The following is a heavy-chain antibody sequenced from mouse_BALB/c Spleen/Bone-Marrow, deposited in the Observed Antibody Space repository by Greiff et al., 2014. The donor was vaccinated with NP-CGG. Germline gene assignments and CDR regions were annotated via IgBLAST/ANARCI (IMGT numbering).Heavy chain of an antibody. CDR1: GYTFTSYW. J-gene: IGHJ2*01. CDR2: INPSNGRT. Sequence: VQLQQSGAELVKPGASVKLSCKASGYTFTSYWMHWVKQRPGQGLEWIGEINPSNGRTNYNEKFKSKATLTVDKSSSTAYMQLSSLTSEDSAVNYCARGTFDYWGQGTTLTVSS. V-gene: IGHV1S81*02. CDR3: ARGTFDY.